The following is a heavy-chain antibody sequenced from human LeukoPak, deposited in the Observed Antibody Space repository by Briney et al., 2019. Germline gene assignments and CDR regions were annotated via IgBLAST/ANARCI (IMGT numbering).Heavy chain of an antibody. CDR1: GGTFSSYA. Sequence: SVKLSCKASGGTFSSYAITWVRHAPGQGLEWMGGIIPIFGTANYAQKFQGRVTITADESTSTAYMELSSLTSEDTAVYYCARGGTEYHLPQYYFDYWGQGTLVTVSS. J-gene: IGHJ4*02. CDR2: IIPIFGTA. CDR3: ARGGTEYHLPQYYFDY. V-gene: IGHV1-69*13. D-gene: IGHD2-2*01.